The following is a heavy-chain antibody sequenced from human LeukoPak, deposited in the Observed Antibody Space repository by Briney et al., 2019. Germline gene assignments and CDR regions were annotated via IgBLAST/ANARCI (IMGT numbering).Heavy chain of an antibody. CDR2: IKSDGSST. J-gene: IGHJ4*02. D-gene: IGHD2-15*01. CDR3: ARGPDCSGGSCYPGRFDY. V-gene: IGHV3-74*01. CDR1: GFTVSNNW. Sequence: GGSLRLSCAASGFTVSNNWMHWVRQAPGKGLVWVSRIKSDGSSTTYADSVKGRFTTSRDNAKVALYLKMNSLRADDTAVYYCARGPDCSGGSCYPGRFDYWGQGTLVTVSS.